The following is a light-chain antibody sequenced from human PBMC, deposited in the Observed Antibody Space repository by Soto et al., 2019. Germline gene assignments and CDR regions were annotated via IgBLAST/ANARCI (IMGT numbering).Light chain of an antibody. CDR2: GAS. CDR3: QQYGRSPPFT. CDR1: QSVSSTY. V-gene: IGKV3-20*01. Sequence: EIVLTQSPGTLSLSPGERATLSCRASQSVSSTYIAWYQQNPGRAPRLLIYGASSRATGIPDRFSGSGSGTDFPLPISRLEPEDCAVYFCQQYGRSPPFTFGQGTKGEIK. J-gene: IGKJ2*01.